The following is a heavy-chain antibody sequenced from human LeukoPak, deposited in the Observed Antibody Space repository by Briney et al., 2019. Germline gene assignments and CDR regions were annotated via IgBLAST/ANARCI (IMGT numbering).Heavy chain of an antibody. D-gene: IGHD5-18*01. CDR2: IYSGGST. V-gene: IGHV3-66*01. CDR3: ANDLGWIQLNLG. CDR1: GFTVSSNY. J-gene: IGHJ4*02. Sequence: EPGGSLRLSCAASGFTVSSNYMSWVRQAPGKGLEWVSVIYSGGSTYYADSVKGRFTISRDNAKNSLYLQMSSLRAEDTAVYYCANDLGWIQLNLGRGQGTLVTVSS.